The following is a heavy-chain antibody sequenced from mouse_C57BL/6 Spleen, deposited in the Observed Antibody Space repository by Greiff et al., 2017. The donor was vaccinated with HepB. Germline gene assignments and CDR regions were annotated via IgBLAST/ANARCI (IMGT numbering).Heavy chain of an antibody. CDR3: ATSPYGNYLYAMDY. V-gene: IGHV1-72*01. CDR1: GYTFTSYW. J-gene: IGHJ4*01. CDR2: IDPNSGGT. Sequence: QVQLKQPGAELVKPGASVKLSCKASGYTFTSYWMHWVKQRPGRGLEWIGRIDPNSGGTKYNEKFKSKATLTVDKPSSTAYMQLSSLTSEDSAVYYCATSPYGNYLYAMDYWGQGTSVTVSS. D-gene: IGHD2-1*01.